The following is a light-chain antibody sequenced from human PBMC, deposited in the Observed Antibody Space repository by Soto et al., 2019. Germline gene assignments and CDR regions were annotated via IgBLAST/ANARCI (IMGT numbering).Light chain of an antibody. CDR1: SSDVGGYNY. Sequence: QSALTQPASVSGSAGRSITISCTGASSDVGGYNYVSWYQQHPGKAPKLIIYDVSNRPSGVSNRFSGSKSGNTASLTISGLQAEDAADYYCSSYTSSSTLVFGGGTKLTV. J-gene: IGLJ2*01. CDR3: SSYTSSSTLV. CDR2: DVS. V-gene: IGLV2-14*03.